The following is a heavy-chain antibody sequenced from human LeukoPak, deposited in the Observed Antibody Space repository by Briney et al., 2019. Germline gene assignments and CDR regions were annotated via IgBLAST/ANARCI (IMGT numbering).Heavy chain of an antibody. J-gene: IGHJ4*02. CDR3: ACYGTTVTRGEDY. D-gene: IGHD4-17*01. Sequence: ASVKVSCKASGYTFTSYYMHWVRQAPGQGLEWMGIINPSGGSTSYAQKFQGRVTMARDTSTSTVYMELSSLRSEDTAVYYCACYGTTVTRGEDYWGQGTLVTVSS. V-gene: IGHV1-46*01. CDR2: INPSGGST. CDR1: GYTFTSYY.